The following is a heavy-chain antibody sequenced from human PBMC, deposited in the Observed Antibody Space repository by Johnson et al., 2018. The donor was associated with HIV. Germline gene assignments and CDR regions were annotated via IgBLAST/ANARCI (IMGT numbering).Heavy chain of an antibody. Sequence: VQLVESGGGLVQPGGSLRLSCAASRFTFSSYWMHWVRQAPGKGLVWVSRINSDGSSRNYADSVKGRFTISRDNAKNTLYLQMNSLRAEDTAVYYCASLGGSYSLDIWGQGTMVTVSS. V-gene: IGHV3-74*02. D-gene: IGHD1-26*01. CDR2: INSDGSSR. CDR3: ASLGGSYSLDI. J-gene: IGHJ3*02. CDR1: RFTFSSYW.